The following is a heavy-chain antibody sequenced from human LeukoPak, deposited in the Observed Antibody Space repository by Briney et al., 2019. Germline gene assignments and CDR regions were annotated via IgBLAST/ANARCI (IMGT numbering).Heavy chain of an antibody. J-gene: IGHJ4*02. CDR1: GGSISSNSYY. CDR2: IYASGST. V-gene: IGHV4-61*02. CDR3: ARMDCSSTSCYVDC. D-gene: IGHD2-2*01. Sequence: PSETLSLTCTVSGGSISSNSYYWSWIRQPAGKGLEWIGRIYASGSTNYNASLKGRVTISVDTSKNQFSLKLSSVTAADTAVYYCARMDCSSTSCYVDCWGQGTLVTVSS.